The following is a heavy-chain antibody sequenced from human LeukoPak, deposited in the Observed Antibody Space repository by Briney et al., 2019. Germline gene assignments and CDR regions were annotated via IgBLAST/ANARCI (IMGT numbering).Heavy chain of an antibody. J-gene: IGHJ4*02. CDR1: GFTFSSYG. V-gene: IGHV3-30*02. CDR3: AKDLLYSYGPRGYFDY. D-gene: IGHD5-18*01. CDR2: IRYDGSNK. Sequence: GGSLRLSCAASGFTFSSYGMHWVRQAPGKGLEWVAFIRYDGSNKYYADSVKGRFTISRDNSKNTLYLQMNSLRAEDTAVYYCAKDLLYSYGPRGYFDYWGQGTLVTVSS.